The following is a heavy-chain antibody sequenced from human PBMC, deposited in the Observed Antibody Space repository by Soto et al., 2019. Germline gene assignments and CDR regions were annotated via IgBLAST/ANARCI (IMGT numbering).Heavy chain of an antibody. D-gene: IGHD3-22*01. CDR1: GFTFSSYA. J-gene: IGHJ4*02. CDR3: VKGEYYYDSSGYYPFDY. V-gene: IGHV3-64D*06. CDR2: ISTNGGST. Sequence: PGGSLRLSCSASGFTFSSYAMHWVRQAPGKGLEYVSSISTNGGSTHYADSVKGRFTISRDNSKNTQYLQMSSLRADDTAVYYCVKGEYYYDSSGYYPFDYWGQET.